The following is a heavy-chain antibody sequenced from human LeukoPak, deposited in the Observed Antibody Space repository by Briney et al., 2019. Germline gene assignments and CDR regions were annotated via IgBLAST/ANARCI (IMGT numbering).Heavy chain of an antibody. J-gene: IGHJ4*02. V-gene: IGHV3-7*01. CDR2: IEPDGSEE. CDR1: GITLGGYW. Sequence: GGSLRLSCAASGITLGGYWMSWVRQAPGKGLEWVANIEPDGSEENYVDSVKGRFTISRDNAKNSLSLQMNSLRADDTAVYYCVRDRGRASTDYWGQGTLVTVSS. D-gene: IGHD1-26*01. CDR3: VRDRGRASTDY.